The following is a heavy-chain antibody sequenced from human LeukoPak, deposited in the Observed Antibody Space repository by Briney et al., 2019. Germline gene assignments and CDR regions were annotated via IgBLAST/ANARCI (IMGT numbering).Heavy chain of an antibody. CDR3: ARQWLVNG. CDR2: IKEDGSEK. J-gene: IGHJ4*02. V-gene: IGHV3-7*03. D-gene: IGHD6-19*01. CDR1: GFTFSSYW. Sequence: PGGSLRLSCAASGFTFSSYWMTWVRQAPGKGLEWVANIKEDGSEKSYVDSVKGRFTISRDNSKNTLYLQMNSLRAEDTAVYYCARQWLVNGWGQGTLVTVSS.